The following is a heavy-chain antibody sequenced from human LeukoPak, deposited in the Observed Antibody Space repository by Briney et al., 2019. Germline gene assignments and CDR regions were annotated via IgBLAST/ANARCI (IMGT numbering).Heavy chain of an antibody. D-gene: IGHD6-19*01. CDR3: ARDRAVSSGGWFTTEYFQH. J-gene: IGHJ1*01. CDR1: GGTFSSYT. V-gene: IGHV1-69*04. Sequence: GASVKVSCKASGGTFSSYTISWVRQAPGQGLEWMGRIIPILCIANYAQKFQGRVTITADKSTSTAYMELSSLRSEDTAVYYCARDRAVSSGGWFTTEYFQHWGQGTLVTVSS. CDR2: IIPILCIA.